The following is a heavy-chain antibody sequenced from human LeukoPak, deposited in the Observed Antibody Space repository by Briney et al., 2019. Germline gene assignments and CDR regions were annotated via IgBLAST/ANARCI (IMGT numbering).Heavy chain of an antibody. D-gene: IGHD3-22*01. CDR1: GGTFSSYA. CDR2: IIPIFGIA. CDR3: AELYYYDSSGYYYEYFQH. J-gene: IGHJ1*01. V-gene: IGHV1-69*04. Sequence: ASVKVSCKASGGTFSSYAISWVRQAPGQGLEWMGRIIPIFGIANYAQKFQGRVTITADKSTSTAYMEPSSLRSEDTAVYYCAELYYYDSSGYYYEYFQHWGQGTLVTVSS.